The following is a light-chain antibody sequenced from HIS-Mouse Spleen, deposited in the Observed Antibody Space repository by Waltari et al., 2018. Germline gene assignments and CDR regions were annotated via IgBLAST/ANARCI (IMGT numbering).Light chain of an antibody. V-gene: IGLV2-23*01. CDR3: CSYAGSSTLV. Sequence: QSALTQPASVSGSPGPSITISCPGTSSDVGIYNLLSWYQQHPGKAPKLMIYEGSKRPSGVSNRFSGSKSGNTASLTISGLQAEDEADYYCCSYAGSSTLVFGGGTKLTVL. CDR1: SSDVGIYNL. CDR2: EGS. J-gene: IGLJ2*01.